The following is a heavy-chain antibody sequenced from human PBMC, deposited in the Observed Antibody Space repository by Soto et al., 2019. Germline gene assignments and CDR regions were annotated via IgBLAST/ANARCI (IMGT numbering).Heavy chain of an antibody. Sequence: QLVQSGAGVKRPGSSVKVSCTASGGDFLSYTISWVRQVPGQGPEWMGTIIPILDVAKNAQKFQGRVAITADKATSTVYMELRRLRSDDKAVYYCAQMWFGELWHGMDVWGQGTTITVSS. CDR3: AQMWFGELWHGMDV. V-gene: IGHV1-69*02. D-gene: IGHD3-10*01. CDR2: IIPILDVA. CDR1: GGDFLSYT. J-gene: IGHJ6*02.